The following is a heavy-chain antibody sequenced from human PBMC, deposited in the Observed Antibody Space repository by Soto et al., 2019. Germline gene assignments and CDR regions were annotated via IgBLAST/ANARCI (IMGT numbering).Heavy chain of an antibody. CDR2: IYSGGST. CDR3: ARGDYYGSGSPDY. J-gene: IGHJ4*02. D-gene: IGHD3-10*01. V-gene: IGHV3-66*01. CDR1: RFTVSSNY. Sequence: EVQLVESGGGLVQPGGSLRLSCAASRFTVSSNYMSWVRQAPGKGLEWVSVIYSGGSTYYADSVKGRFTISRDNSKNTLYLQMNSLRAEDTAAYYCARGDYYGSGSPDYWGQGTLVTVSS.